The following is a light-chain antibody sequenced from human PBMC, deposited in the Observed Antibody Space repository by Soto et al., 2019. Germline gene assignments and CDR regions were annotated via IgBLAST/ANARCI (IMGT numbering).Light chain of an antibody. Sequence: EIVLTQSPGTLSLSPGKRTTLYCRASQSVSSSYLAWYQQKPGQAPRLLIYGASSRATGIPDRFIGSGSGTDFTFTISRLEPEDFAVYYCQQYGSGTFGQGTKVDIK. V-gene: IGKV3-20*01. J-gene: IGKJ1*01. CDR2: GAS. CDR1: QSVSSSY. CDR3: QQYGSGT.